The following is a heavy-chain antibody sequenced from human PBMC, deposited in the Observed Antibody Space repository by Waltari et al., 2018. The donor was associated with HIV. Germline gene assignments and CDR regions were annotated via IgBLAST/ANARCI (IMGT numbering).Heavy chain of an antibody. D-gene: IGHD4-17*01. CDR1: GFTFSSYS. V-gene: IGHV3-21*01. Sequence: EVQLVESGGGLVKPGGSLRLSCAASGFTFSSYSMNWVRQAPGKGLEWVSSISSSSSYIYYADSVKGRFTISRDNAKNSLYLQMNSLRAEDTAVYYCARYQYGDYAFDYWGQGTLVTVSS. CDR2: ISSSSSYI. CDR3: ARYQYGDYAFDY. J-gene: IGHJ4*02.